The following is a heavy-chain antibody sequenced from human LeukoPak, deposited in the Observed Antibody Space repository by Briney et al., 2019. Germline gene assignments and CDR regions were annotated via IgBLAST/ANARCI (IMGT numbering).Heavy chain of an antibody. CDR3: ARMSSYCDY. J-gene: IGHJ4*02. V-gene: IGHV3-7*01. CDR1: GFTFSSHH. CDR2: IKPDGSEK. Sequence: GGSLRLSCVASGFTFSSHHMNWVRQTPGKGLESVATIKPDGSEKYYVDSVKGRFTISRDNAKSSLYLQMNSLRAEDTGVYFCARMSSYCDYWGQGNLVTVCS. D-gene: IGHD2-2*01.